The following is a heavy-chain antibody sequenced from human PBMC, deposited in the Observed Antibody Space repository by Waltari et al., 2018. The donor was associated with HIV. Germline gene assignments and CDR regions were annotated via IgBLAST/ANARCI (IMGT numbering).Heavy chain of an antibody. D-gene: IGHD1-26*01. CDR1: GFTFRSYG. V-gene: IGHV3-33*01. J-gene: IGHJ6*02. CDR2: IWYDGSNK. Sequence: QVQLVESGGGVVQPGRSLRLSCAASGFTFRSYGMHWVRQAPGTGLEWVAVIWYDGSNKYYADSVKGRFTISRDNSKNTLYLQMNSLRAEDTAVYYCARVPDHGNYYYGMDVWGQGTTVTVSS. CDR3: ARVPDHGNYYYGMDV.